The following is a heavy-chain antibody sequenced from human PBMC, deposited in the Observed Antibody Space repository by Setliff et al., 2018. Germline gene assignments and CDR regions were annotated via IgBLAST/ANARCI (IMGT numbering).Heavy chain of an antibody. CDR2: FDPEDEET. D-gene: IGHD2-15*01. Sequence: ASVKVSCKVSGYRLIEVSMHWVRQAPGKGLEWMGGFDPEDEETIYAQKFQGRVTMTSDTSISTAYMELGRLRSDDTAVYFCARGPCSGGSCYYQDYWGQGTLVTVSS. J-gene: IGHJ4*02. CDR3: ARGPCSGGSCYYQDY. V-gene: IGHV1-24*01. CDR1: GYRLIEVS.